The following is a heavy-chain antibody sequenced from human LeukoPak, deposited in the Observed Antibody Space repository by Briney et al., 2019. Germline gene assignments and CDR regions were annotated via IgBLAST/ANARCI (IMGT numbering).Heavy chain of an antibody. CDR2: ISSSSSYI. Sequence: PGGSLRLSCAASGFTFTSYSMNWVRQAPGKGLDWVSSISSSSSYIYYADSVKGRFTISRDNAKNTLYLQMNSLRAEDTAVYYCARVLIAATGRDCWGQGTLVTVSS. D-gene: IGHD6-13*01. J-gene: IGHJ4*02. V-gene: IGHV3-21*01. CDR3: ARVLIAATGRDC. CDR1: GFTFTSYS.